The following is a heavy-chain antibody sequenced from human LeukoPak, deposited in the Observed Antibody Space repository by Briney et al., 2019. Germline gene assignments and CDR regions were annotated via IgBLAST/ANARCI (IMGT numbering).Heavy chain of an antibody. V-gene: IGHV7-4-1*02. CDR3: ARAYQPLGGLSLPDY. CDR1: GYTFTSYA. D-gene: IGHD3-16*02. J-gene: IGHJ4*02. Sequence: ASVKVSCKASGYTFTSYAMNWVRQAPGKGLEGMGWINPNTGKPTYDQGFKGRIVFSLDSSLSTAYLQITCLKAEDTAMYYCARAYQPLGGLSLPDYWGEGTLVTVSS. CDR2: INPNTGKP.